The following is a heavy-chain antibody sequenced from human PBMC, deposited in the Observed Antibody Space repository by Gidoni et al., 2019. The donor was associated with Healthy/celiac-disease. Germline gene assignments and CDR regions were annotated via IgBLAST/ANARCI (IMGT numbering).Heavy chain of an antibody. Sequence: QVQLVQSGAEVTKPGSSVKVSCKASGGTFSSYTISWVRQAPGQGLEWMGRIIPIIGIANDAQKFQGRVTITADKSTSTAYMELSSLRSEDTAVYYCARPGSSDAFDIWGQGTMVTVSS. CDR1: GGTFSSYT. V-gene: IGHV1-69*02. CDR3: ARPGSSDAFDI. CDR2: IIPIIGIA. J-gene: IGHJ3*02.